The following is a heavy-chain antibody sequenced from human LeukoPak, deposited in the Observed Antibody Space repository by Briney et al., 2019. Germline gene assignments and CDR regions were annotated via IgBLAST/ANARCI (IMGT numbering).Heavy chain of an antibody. CDR3: AKDGNYYGSRSYPPADN. D-gene: IGHD3-10*01. CDR1: GFTFSSYD. CDR2: ISYDGSNK. J-gene: IGHJ4*02. Sequence: TGGSLRLSCAASGFTFSSYDMHWVRQAPGMGLEWVAVISYDGSNKYYADSVKGRFTISRDNSKNTLYLQMNSLRGEDTAVYYCAKDGNYYGSRSYPPADNWGQGTLVTVSS. V-gene: IGHV3-30*18.